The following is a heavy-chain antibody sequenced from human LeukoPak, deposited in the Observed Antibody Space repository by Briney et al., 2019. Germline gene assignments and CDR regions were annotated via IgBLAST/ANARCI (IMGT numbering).Heavy chain of an antibody. CDR1: GGTFSSYA. V-gene: IGHV1-69*05. CDR2: IIPIFGTA. D-gene: IGHD4-17*01. Sequence: GASVKVSCKASGGTFSSYAISWVRQAPGQGLEWMGGIIPIFGTANYAQKFQGRVTITTDESTSTAYMELSSLRSEDTAVYYCASRTTEDGIWFDPWGQGTLVTVSS. J-gene: IGHJ5*02. CDR3: ASRTTEDGIWFDP.